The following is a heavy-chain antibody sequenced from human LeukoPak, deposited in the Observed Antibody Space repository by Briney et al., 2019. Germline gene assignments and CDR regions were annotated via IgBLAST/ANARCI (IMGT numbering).Heavy chain of an antibody. D-gene: IGHD2-2*01. CDR2: ISGSGGST. Sequence: PGGSLRLSCAASGFTFSSYAMSWVRQAPGKGLEWVSDISGSGGSTYYADSVKGRFTISRDNSKTTLYLQMNSLRAEDTAVYYCAKGGQLLAWYYYMDVWGKGTTVTVSS. J-gene: IGHJ6*03. CDR3: AKGGQLLAWYYYMDV. V-gene: IGHV3-23*01. CDR1: GFTFSSYA.